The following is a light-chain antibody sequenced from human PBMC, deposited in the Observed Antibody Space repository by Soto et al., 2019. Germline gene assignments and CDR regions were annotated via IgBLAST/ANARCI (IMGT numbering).Light chain of an antibody. Sequence: EIVLTQSPVTLSLSPGERATLYCRASQSVSSYLAWYQQKPGQAPRLLIYDVFKRATGIPVRFSGSGSGTDFTLTITSLEPEDFAVYSCQQRSDGLTFGGGTKV. V-gene: IGKV3-11*01. CDR3: QQRSDGLT. J-gene: IGKJ4*01. CDR2: DVF. CDR1: QSVSSY.